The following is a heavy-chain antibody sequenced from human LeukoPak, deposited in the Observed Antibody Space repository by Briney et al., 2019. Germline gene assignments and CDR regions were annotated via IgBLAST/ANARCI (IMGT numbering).Heavy chain of an antibody. CDR3: ARPQSGLGWFDP. V-gene: IGHV4-4*07. Sequence: PSETLSLTCTVSGGSINTYYWSWIRQPAGKGLEWIGRIYSTGITTYNPSLKGRVTMSVDTCKNQFSLKLSSVTAADTAVYYCARPQSGLGWFDPWGQGILVTVSS. J-gene: IGHJ5*02. CDR2: IYSTGIT. CDR1: GGSINTYY.